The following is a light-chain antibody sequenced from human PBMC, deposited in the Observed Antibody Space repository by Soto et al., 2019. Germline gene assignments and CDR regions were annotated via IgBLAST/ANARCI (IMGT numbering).Light chain of an antibody. CDR1: SSDIGSYDH. CDR2: AVS. CDR3: SSFASTPTYV. V-gene: IGLV2-14*03. Sequence: QSALTQPASVSGSPGQSITISCSGASSDIGSYDHVAWYQQFPGKSPKLIIYAVSDRPSGVSDRFSGSKSGISASLTISGLQTEDEADYYCSSFASTPTYVFGTGTKVTVL. J-gene: IGLJ1*01.